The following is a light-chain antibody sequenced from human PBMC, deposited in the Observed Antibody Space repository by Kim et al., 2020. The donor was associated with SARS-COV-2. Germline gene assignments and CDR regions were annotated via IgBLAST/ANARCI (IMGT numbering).Light chain of an antibody. CDR3: QTWGTGNWV. CDR2: VNSDGSH. J-gene: IGLJ3*02. V-gene: IGLV4-69*02. CDR1: SGHGSYA. Sequence: GASVKLTCTLRSGHGSYAIAGHQQQPEKGPRYLMQVNSDGSHSEGDGIPGRFSGSSSGAERYLAISSLQSEDEADYYCQTWGTGNWVFGGGTKLTVL.